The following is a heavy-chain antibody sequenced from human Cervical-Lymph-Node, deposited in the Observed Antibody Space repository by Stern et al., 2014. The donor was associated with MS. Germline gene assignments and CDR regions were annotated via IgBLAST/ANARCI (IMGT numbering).Heavy chain of an antibody. J-gene: IGHJ4*02. CDR2: IDPNSDTT. V-gene: IGHV1-8*01. D-gene: IGHD2-21*02. CDR1: GYTFSNFD. CDR3: ARGREVYMVTSAFDS. Sequence: QVQLVQSGAEARKPGASVTVSCKASGYTFSNFDINWVRQAAGQGLEWMGRIDPNSDTTRYAQKFQGRVTMTRDTSISTAYMELSSLRSDDTAVYYCARGREVYMVTSAFDSWGQGTLVTVSS.